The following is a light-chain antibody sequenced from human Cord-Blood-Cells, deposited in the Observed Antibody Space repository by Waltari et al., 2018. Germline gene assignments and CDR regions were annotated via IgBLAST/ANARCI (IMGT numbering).Light chain of an antibody. V-gene: IGLV3-27*01. CDR2: KDS. J-gene: IGLJ2*01. CDR3: YSAADNAMV. Sequence: SYELTQPSSVSVSPGQTARTTCSGDVLAKKYARWFQQKPGQAPVLVIYKDSERPSGIPERFSGSSSGTTVTLTISGAQVEDEADYYCYSAADNAMVFGGGTKLTVL. CDR1: VLAKKY.